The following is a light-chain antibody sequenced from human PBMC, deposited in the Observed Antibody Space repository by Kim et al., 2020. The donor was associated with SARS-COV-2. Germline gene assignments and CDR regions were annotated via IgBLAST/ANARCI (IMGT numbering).Light chain of an antibody. Sequence: SPGQTARITCSGDALPKQYAYWYQQKPGQAPVLVIYKDSERPSGIPERFSGSSSGTTVTLTISGVQAEDEADYYCQSADSSGTMGVFGTGTKVTVL. J-gene: IGLJ1*01. CDR3: QSADSSGTMGV. V-gene: IGLV3-25*03. CDR1: ALPKQY. CDR2: KDS.